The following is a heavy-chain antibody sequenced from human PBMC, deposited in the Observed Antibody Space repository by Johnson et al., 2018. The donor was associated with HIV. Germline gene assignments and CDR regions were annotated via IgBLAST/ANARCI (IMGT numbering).Heavy chain of an antibody. CDR3: AKATQGSFDI. V-gene: IGHV3-30*04. J-gene: IGHJ3*02. CDR1: GFVFNNFA. CDR2: ISNDGTNT. Sequence: QVQLVESGGGVVQPGKSLRLSCAPSGFVFNNFALHWVRQAPGKGLEWVALISNDGTNTYYADSVKGRFTISRDNSKNTLYLQMNSLRAEDTAVYYCAKATQGSFDIWGQGTMVTVSS.